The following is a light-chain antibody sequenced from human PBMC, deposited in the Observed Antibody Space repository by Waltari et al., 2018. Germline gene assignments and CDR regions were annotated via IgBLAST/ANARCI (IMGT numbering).Light chain of an antibody. J-gene: IGKJ5*01. V-gene: IGKV1-39*01. CDR2: DAS. CDR1: QSISVY. CDR3: QQSYSTPAT. Sequence: DNKMTQYPSSTSASVGDRGTIICWAGQSISVYLNWYQQRPGKAPKLLIYDASTLQSGVPSRFSGSGSETDFTLTISSLQPEDFATYYCQQSYSTPATFGQGTRLEIK.